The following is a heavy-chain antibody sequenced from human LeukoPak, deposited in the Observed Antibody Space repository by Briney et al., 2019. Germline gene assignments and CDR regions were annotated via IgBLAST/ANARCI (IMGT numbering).Heavy chain of an antibody. CDR3: STLTSRGLSDS. D-gene: IGHD1-20*01. J-gene: IGHJ4*02. CDR1: GITFSTYA. Sequence: GGSLRLSCAASGITFSTYAMNWVRQAPGKGLEWVGRIKSKADGETIDYAAPVKGRFTFSRDDSKNMLYLQMNSLKSEDTAVYYCSTLTSRGLSDSWGQGTLVTVSS. V-gene: IGHV3-15*07. CDR2: IKSKADGETI.